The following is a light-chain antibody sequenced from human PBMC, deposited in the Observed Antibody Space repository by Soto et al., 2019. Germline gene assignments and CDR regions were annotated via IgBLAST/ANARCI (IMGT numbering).Light chain of an antibody. CDR2: CAS. CDR3: QQYGSSPPYT. CDR1: QSVSSSY. Sequence: EIVLTQSPGTLSLSPGERATLSCRASQSVSSSYLAWYQQKPGQAPRLLIYCASSRATGIPDRFSGSGSGTHFTLTISRLEPEDFAVYYCQQYGSSPPYTFGQGTKLEIK. J-gene: IGKJ2*01. V-gene: IGKV3-20*01.